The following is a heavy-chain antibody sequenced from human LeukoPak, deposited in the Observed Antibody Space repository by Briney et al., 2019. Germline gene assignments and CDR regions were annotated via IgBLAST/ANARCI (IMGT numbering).Heavy chain of an antibody. CDR3: AGGLLGCGGSSCYPTDY. CDR1: GFTFSTYG. CDR2: ISDDGRND. J-gene: IGHJ4*02. V-gene: IGHV3-30*03. Sequence: SGGSLRLSCTASGFTFSTYGMHWVRQAPGKGLEWVAVISDDGRNDYYVDSVKGRFTISRDNSKNTVYLQMNSLRDEDTAVYYCAGGLLGCGGSSCYPTDYWGQGTLVTVSS. D-gene: IGHD2-15*01.